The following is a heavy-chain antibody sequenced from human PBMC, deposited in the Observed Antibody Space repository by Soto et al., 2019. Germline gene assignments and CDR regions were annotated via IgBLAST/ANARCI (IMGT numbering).Heavy chain of an antibody. CDR1: GFTFDEYA. Sequence: PGGSLRLSCAASGFTFDEYALAWVRQAPGKGLEWVAGINWNGGSKGYADSVKGRSTISRDNAKSSLYLQMNNLRAEDTAFYFCARATQSYYDTSGYYSYVHWGQGA. CDR2: INWNGGSK. CDR3: ARATQSYYDTSGYYSYVH. D-gene: IGHD3-22*01. V-gene: IGHV3-20*04. J-gene: IGHJ4*02.